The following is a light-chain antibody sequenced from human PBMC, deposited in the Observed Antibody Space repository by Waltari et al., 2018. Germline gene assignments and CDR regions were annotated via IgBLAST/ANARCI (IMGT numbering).Light chain of an antibody. CDR2: STS. Sequence: EIVMTQSPATLSMSPGESATLSCRASQSPNSAFAWYQQKPGQAPRLLIYSTSARATCTPARFSGSGSGTEFTLTISSLQSEDFAIYYCQQYNYWPWTFGQGTRVEIK. J-gene: IGKJ1*01. V-gene: IGKV3D-15*01. CDR3: QQYNYWPWT. CDR1: QSPNSA.